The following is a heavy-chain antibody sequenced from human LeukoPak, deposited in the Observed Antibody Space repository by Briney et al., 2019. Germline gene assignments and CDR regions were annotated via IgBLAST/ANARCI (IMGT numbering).Heavy chain of an antibody. CDR1: GYTFTSYA. D-gene: IGHD3-10*01. V-gene: IGHV7-4-1*02. CDR2: INTNTGNP. J-gene: IGHJ4*02. Sequence: ASVKVSCKASGYTFTSYAMNWVRQAPGQGLEWMGWINTNTGNPTYAQGFTGRFVFSLDTSVSTAYLQISSLKAEDTAVYYCARDRGISRIKPVKAELGQGVPQYWGQGTLVTVSS. CDR3: ARDRGISRIKPVKAELGQGVPQY.